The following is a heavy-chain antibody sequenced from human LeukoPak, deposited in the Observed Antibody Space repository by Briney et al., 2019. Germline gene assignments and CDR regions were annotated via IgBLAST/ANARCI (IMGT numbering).Heavy chain of an antibody. Sequence: SETLSLTCTVSGGSISSSSYYWGWIRQPPGKGLEWIGSIYYSGSTYYNPSLKSRVTISVDTSKNQFSLKLSSVTAADTAVYYCARGRYSGSYSDWGQGTLVTVSS. D-gene: IGHD1-26*01. CDR3: ARGRYSGSYSD. CDR1: GGSISSSSYY. CDR2: IYYSGST. J-gene: IGHJ4*02. V-gene: IGHV4-39*07.